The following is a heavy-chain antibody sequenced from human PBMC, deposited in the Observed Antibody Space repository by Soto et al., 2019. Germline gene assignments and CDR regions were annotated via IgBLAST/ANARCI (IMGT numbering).Heavy chain of an antibody. CDR2: FDPEDGET. V-gene: IGHV1-24*01. CDR3: ATDASPGGNSWGWFDP. Sequence: ASVKVSCKVSGYTLTELSIHWVRQARGKGLEWMGGFDPEDGETIYAQKFQGRVTMTEDTSTDTAYMELSSLRSEDTAVYYCATDASPGGNSWGWFDPWGQGTLVTVSS. J-gene: IGHJ5*02. CDR1: GYTLTELS. D-gene: IGHD2-21*02.